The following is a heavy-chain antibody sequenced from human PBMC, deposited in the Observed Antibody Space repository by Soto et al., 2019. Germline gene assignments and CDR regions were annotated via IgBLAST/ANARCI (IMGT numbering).Heavy chain of an antibody. Sequence: EVQLVESGRGLVQPGRSLRLSFAASGYTLDDYAMHWVRQAPGKGLEWVSGISWNSGSIGYADSVKGRFTISRDNAKHYLYLQMNSLRAEDTALYYCAKDIGYGEPRRAFDIWGQGTMVTVSS. CDR3: AKDIGYGEPRRAFDI. CDR1: GYTLDDYA. J-gene: IGHJ3*02. V-gene: IGHV3-9*01. D-gene: IGHD4-17*01. CDR2: ISWNSGSI.